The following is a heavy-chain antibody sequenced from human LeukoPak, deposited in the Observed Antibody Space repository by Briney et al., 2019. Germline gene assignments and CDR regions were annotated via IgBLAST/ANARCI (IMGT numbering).Heavy chain of an antibody. Sequence: SETLSLTCTVSGGSINSSSHYWGWIRQPPGKGLEWIGSIYYSGSTYYNPSLKSRVTISVDTSKNQFSLKLSSVTAADTAVYYCVRQKITTSDYWGQGTLVIAPS. CDR2: IYYSGST. J-gene: IGHJ4*02. V-gene: IGHV4-39*01. D-gene: IGHD3-22*01. CDR3: VRQKITTSDY. CDR1: GGSINSSSHY.